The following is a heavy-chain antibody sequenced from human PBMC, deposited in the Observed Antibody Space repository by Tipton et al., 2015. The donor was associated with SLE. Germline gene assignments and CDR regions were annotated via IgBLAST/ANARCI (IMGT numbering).Heavy chain of an antibody. V-gene: IGHV4-59*11. CDR3: AGAWQGYCSGGTCYVLDY. J-gene: IGHJ4*02. CDR1: GGSISSHY. CDR2: ISYSETT. D-gene: IGHD2-15*01. Sequence: TLSLTCTVSGGSISSHYWSWIRQPPGKGLEWIGYISYSETTNYNPSLKSRVTISVDTSKNQFSLKLRFVTAADTAVYYCAGAWQGYCSGGTCYVLDYWGQGTLVTVSS.